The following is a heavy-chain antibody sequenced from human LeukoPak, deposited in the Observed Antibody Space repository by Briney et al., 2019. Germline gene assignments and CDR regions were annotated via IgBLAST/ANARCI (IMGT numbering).Heavy chain of an antibody. CDR2: IYYSGST. Sequence: SETLSLTCTVSGGSISSYYWSWIRQPPGKGLEWIGYIYYSGSTNYDPSLKSRVTISVDTSKNQFSLKLSSVTAADTAVYYCASGLRYFDLYYWGQGTLVTVSS. CDR1: GGSISSYY. D-gene: IGHD3-9*01. J-gene: IGHJ4*02. V-gene: IGHV4-59*08. CDR3: ASGLRYFDLYY.